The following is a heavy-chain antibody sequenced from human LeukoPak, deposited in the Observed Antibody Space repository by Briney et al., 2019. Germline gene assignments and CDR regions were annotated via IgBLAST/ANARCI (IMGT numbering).Heavy chain of an antibody. J-gene: IGHJ6*02. V-gene: IGHV3-23*01. D-gene: IGHD2-2*01. CDR3: AKDNIVVVPADYYYYYGMDV. CDR1: GFTFSSYA. CDR2: ISGSGGST. Sequence: GGSLRLPCAASGFTFSSYAMSWVRQAPGKGLEWVSAISGSGGSTYYADSVKGRFTISRDNSKNTLYLQMNSLRAEDTAVYYCAKDNIVVVPADYYYYYGMDVWGQGTTVTVSS.